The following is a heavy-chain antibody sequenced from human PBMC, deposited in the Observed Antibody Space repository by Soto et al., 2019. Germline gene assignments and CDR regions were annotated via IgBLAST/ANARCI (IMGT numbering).Heavy chain of an antibody. V-gene: IGHV1-24*01. Sequence: ASVKVSCKVSGYTLTELSMHWVRQAPLRGLEWMVGFDPEDGETIYAQKFQGRVTMTEDTSKDTAYMELSSLRSEDTAVYYCATGLLSWGVYGMDVLGQGTTVTVSS. CDR3: ATGLLSWGVYGMDV. CDR2: FDPEDGET. J-gene: IGHJ6*02. CDR1: GYTLTELS. D-gene: IGHD3-16*01.